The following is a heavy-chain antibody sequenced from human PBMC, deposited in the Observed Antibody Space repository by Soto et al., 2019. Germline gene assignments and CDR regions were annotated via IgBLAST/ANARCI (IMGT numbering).Heavy chain of an antibody. D-gene: IGHD3-10*01. CDR1: GFTVGNNY. J-gene: IGHJ4*02. CDR2: IYSTGTT. V-gene: IGHV3-53*01. Sequence: EVQLVESGGGLIQPGGSLKLSCAASGFTVGNNYMSWVRQAPGKGLEWVSLIYSTGTTKYADSVKGRFTVSRDNAKNTRYLQMNSLRAEDTAVYYCAKGGRGSGSHYNSFGYWGQGTLVTVSS. CDR3: AKGGRGSGSHYNSFGY.